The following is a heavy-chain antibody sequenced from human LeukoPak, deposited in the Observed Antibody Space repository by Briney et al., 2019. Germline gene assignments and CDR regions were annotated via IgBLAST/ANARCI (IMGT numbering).Heavy chain of an antibody. V-gene: IGHV1-46*01. D-gene: IGHD6-13*01. Sequence: ASVEVSCKASGYTFTRYDINWVRQAPGQGLEWMGIINPSGGSTAYAQKFQGRVTMTRDMSTSTVYMDLSSLRSEDTAVYYCARDSPAAGKENFDYWGQGTLVTVSS. J-gene: IGHJ4*02. CDR2: INPSGGST. CDR1: GYTFTRYD. CDR3: ARDSPAAGKENFDY.